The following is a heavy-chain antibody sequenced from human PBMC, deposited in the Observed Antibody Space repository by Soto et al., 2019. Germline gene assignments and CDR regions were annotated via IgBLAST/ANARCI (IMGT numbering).Heavy chain of an antibody. J-gene: IGHJ5*02. V-gene: IGHV4-59*01. CDR3: AGAMEWGLVSGWFDP. D-gene: IGHD1-26*01. CDR2: ISNSGST. CDR1: GGSIRNYY. Sequence: QVQLQESGPGLVKPSETLSLTCTVSGGSIRNYYWNWIRQPPGKGLEWIGYISNSGSTNYNPSLNGRATFSLATTKNQFPLKLSSVTAADTAVYFCAGAMEWGLVSGWFDPWGPGTLVTVSS.